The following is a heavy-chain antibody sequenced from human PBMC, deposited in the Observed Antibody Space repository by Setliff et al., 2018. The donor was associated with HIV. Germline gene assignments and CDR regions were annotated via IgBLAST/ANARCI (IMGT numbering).Heavy chain of an antibody. D-gene: IGHD5-18*01. CDR2: IYYSGNT. CDR3: AGVNTAMARNYYYMDV. J-gene: IGHJ6*03. CDR1: GGSISSSNYY. Sequence: SLTCTVSGGSISSSNYYWDWIRQSPGKGLEWIGNIYYSGNTDYNPSLKSRVTISVDTSKNQFFLKVTSVTAADTAVYYCAGVNTAMARNYYYMDVWGKGTTVTVSS. V-gene: IGHV4-39*01.